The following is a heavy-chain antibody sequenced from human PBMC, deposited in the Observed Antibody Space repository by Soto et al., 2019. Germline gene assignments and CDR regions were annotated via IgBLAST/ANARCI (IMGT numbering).Heavy chain of an antibody. J-gene: IGHJ6*02. CDR1: GDSVTRSNW. V-gene: IGHV4-4*02. CDR2: IYHSGNT. CDR3: ATSGWNEDFYYYYGMDV. D-gene: IGHD6-19*01. Sequence: QMKLQESGPGLVKPSGTLSLTCAVSGDSVTRSNWWSWVRQSPGKGLEWIGEIYHSGNTRYNPSLKSRITMSVDKSKNQFSLKMTSVTAADTAVYYCATSGWNEDFYYYYGMDVWGQGTTVTVSS.